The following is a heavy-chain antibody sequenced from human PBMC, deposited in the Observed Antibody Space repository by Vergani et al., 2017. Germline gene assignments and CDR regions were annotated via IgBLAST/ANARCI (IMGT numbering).Heavy chain of an antibody. J-gene: IGHJ5*02. CDR2: IYTSGST. CDR1: GGSIRSYY. V-gene: IGHV4-4*07. D-gene: IGHD2-2*01. CDR3: AREFGGRSTSCPVSGWFDP. Sequence: QVQLQESGPGLVKPSETLSLTCTVSGGSIRSYYWSWIRQPAGKGMEWIGRIYTSGSTNYNPSLKSRVTMSVDTSKNQFSLKLSSVTAADTAVYYCAREFGGRSTSCPVSGWFDPWGQGTLVTVSS.